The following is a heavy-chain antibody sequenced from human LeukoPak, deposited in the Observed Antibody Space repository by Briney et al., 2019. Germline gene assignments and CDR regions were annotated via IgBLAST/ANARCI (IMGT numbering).Heavy chain of an antibody. D-gene: IGHD2-21*02. J-gene: IGHJ5*02. CDR2: IYYSGST. CDR1: GGSIRSSSYY. Sequence: SETLSLTCTVSGGSIRSSSYYWGWIRQPPGKWLERIGSIYYSGSTYYNPSLKSRVTISVDTSKNQFSLKLSSVTAADTAVYYCARQAYCGGDCLNWFDPWGQGTLVTVSS. V-gene: IGHV4-39*01. CDR3: ARQAYCGGDCLNWFDP.